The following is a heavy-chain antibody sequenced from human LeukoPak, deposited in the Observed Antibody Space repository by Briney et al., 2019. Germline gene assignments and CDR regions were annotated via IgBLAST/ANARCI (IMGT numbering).Heavy chain of an antibody. V-gene: IGHV3-11*01. CDR1: GFTFSDYY. D-gene: IGHD3-9*01. Sequence: VGSLRLSCPASGFTFSDYYMPWIRQAPGQGLEWVSYISGSATTIYYTDYLRGRFTISRDNAKKALYVQMNGLRAGDRAVYYCARGNDILPGYYTPNGFDIWGQGTMVTVSS. CDR3: ARGNDILPGYYTPNGFDI. J-gene: IGHJ3*02. CDR2: ISGSATTI.